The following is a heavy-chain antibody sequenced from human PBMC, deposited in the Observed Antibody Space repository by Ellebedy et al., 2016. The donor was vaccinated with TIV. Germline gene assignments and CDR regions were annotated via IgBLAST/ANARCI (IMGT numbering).Heavy chain of an antibody. CDR3: ARVDSSGYTDAFDI. CDR2: INSDGSST. V-gene: IGHV3-74*01. Sequence: GGSLRLSCAASGFTFSSYWMHWVRQAPGKGLVWVSRINSDGSSTSYADSVKGRFTISRDIAKNTLYLQMNSLRAEDTAVYYCARVDSSGYTDAFDIWGQGTMVTVSS. CDR1: GFTFSSYW. D-gene: IGHD3-22*01. J-gene: IGHJ3*02.